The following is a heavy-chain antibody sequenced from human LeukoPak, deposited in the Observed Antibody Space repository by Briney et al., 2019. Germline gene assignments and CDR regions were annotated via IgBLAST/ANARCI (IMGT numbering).Heavy chain of an antibody. CDR3: AREPARPIAAAGLQH. CDR2: ISYDGSNK. J-gene: IGHJ1*01. D-gene: IGHD6-13*01. V-gene: IGHV3-30*04. CDR1: GFTFSSYA. Sequence: GGSLRLSCAASGFTFSSYAMHWVRQAPGKGLEWVAVISYDGSNKYYADSVKGRFTISRDNSKNTLYLQMNSLRAEDTAVYYCAREPARPIAAAGLQHWGQGTLVTVSS.